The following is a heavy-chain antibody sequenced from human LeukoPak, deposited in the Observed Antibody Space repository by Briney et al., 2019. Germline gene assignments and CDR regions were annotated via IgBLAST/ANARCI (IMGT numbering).Heavy chain of an antibody. CDR1: GGSISSYY. Sequence: SETLSLTCTVSGGSISSYYWSWLRQPPGKGLEWIGYIYYSGSTNYNPSLKSRVTISVDTSKNQFSLKLSSVTAADTAVYYCARGITIFGVDYWGQGTLVTVSS. V-gene: IGHV4-59*01. D-gene: IGHD3-3*01. CDR3: ARGITIFGVDY. CDR2: IYYSGST. J-gene: IGHJ4*02.